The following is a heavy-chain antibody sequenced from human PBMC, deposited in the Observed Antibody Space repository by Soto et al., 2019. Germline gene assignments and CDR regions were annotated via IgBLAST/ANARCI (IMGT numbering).Heavy chain of an antibody. D-gene: IGHD4-4*01. CDR1: GGSISSYY. Sequence: PSETLSLTCTVSGGSISSYYWSWIRQPPGKGLEWIAYIYYSGSTNYNPSLKSRVTISVDTSKNQFSLKLSSVTAADTAVYYCASSNYQYSYFYMDVWGKGTTVTVS. J-gene: IGHJ6*03. CDR2: IYYSGST. CDR3: ASSNYQYSYFYMDV. V-gene: IGHV4-59*01.